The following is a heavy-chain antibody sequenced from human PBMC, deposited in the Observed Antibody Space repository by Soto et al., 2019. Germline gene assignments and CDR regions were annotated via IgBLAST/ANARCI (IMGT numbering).Heavy chain of an antibody. V-gene: IGHV1-46*01. D-gene: IGHD6-13*01. CDR1: GYTFTRYY. CDR2: INPSGGST. CDR3: ARSRGGSTWYDAFDV. J-gene: IGHJ3*01. Sequence: QVQLVQSGAEVKKPGASVKVSCKASGYTFTRYYMHWVRQAPGQGLEWMGIINPSGGSTSDAEEFQGRVTLTRDTSTSTVYMERTSLRSEDTAVYYCARSRGGSTWYDAFDVWGQGTMVTVSS.